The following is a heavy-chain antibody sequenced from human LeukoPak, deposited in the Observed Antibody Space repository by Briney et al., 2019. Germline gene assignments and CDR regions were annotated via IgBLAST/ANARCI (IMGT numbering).Heavy chain of an antibody. CDR3: ARGLRYLDLTFDI. J-gene: IGHJ3*02. D-gene: IGHD2-2*02. CDR2: IYYSGST. V-gene: IGHV4-39*07. CDR1: GGSISSSSYY. Sequence: PSETLSLTCTVSGGSISSSSYYWGWIRQPPGKGLEWIGSIYYSGSTYYNPSLKSRVTISVDTSKNQFSLKLSSVTAADTAVYYCARGLRYLDLTFDIWGQGTMVTVSS.